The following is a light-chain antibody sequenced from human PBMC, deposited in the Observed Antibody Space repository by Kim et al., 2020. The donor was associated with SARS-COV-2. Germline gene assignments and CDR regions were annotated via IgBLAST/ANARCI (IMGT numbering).Light chain of an antibody. Sequence: IQWTQSPSSLSASVGDRVTITCRTSQGISGYLAWFQQQPGKAPKLLIYAASTLQGGVPSRFSGSGSGTEFTLTIGSLQPEDFATYYCQQLNSYPPTFGQGTKLEI. CDR3: QQLNSYPPT. J-gene: IGKJ2*01. CDR1: QGISGY. CDR2: AAS. V-gene: IGKV1-9*01.